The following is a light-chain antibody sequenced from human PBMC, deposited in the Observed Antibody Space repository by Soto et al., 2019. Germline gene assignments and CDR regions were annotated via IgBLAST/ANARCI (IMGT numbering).Light chain of an antibody. J-gene: IGKJ1*01. CDR2: DAS. Sequence: EIVLTQSPGTLSLSPGERATLSCRASQSVSSKLVWYQRRPGQAPRLLIYDASTRATGIPDRFSASGTGTDFTLTISDVQPEDFAVYYCQQYESSPWTFGRGTKVDIK. CDR3: QQYESSPWT. CDR1: QSVSSK. V-gene: IGKV3-20*01.